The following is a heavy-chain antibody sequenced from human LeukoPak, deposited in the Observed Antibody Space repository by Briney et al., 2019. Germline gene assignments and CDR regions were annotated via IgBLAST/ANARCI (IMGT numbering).Heavy chain of an antibody. J-gene: IGHJ4*02. CDR1: GFTFSSYS. CDR2: IRSKTAGGTT. CDR3: SQGSGQYFHY. D-gene: IGHD2-15*01. V-gene: IGHV3-15*07. Sequence: PGGSLRLSCAASGFTFSSYSMNWVRQAPGKGLEWVGRIRSKTAGGTTDFAAPVKGRFTILRDDSENTVYLQMNSLTTEDTAVYHCSQGSGQYFHYWGQGTLVTVSS.